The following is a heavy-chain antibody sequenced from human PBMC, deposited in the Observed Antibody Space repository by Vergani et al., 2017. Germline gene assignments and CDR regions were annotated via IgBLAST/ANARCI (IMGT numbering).Heavy chain of an antibody. CDR1: GFTFSDYY. J-gene: IGHJ6*02. Sequence: QVQLVESGGGLVKPGGSLRLSCAASGFTFSDYYMSWIRQAPGKGLEWVAFIRYDGSNKYYADSVKGRFTISRDNSKNTLYLQMNSLRAEDTAVYYCAKDGYDILTGPYGMDVWGQGTTVTVSS. V-gene: IGHV3-30*02. CDR3: AKDGYDILTGPYGMDV. CDR2: IRYDGSNK. D-gene: IGHD3-9*01.